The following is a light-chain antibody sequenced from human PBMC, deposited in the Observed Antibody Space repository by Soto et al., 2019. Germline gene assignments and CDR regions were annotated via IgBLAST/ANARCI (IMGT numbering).Light chain of an antibody. Sequence: QSVLIQPRSVSGSPGQSVTISCTGTSSDVGRYNYVSWYQQHPGKAPKLMIYDVSQRPSGVPDRFSGSKSGNTASLTISGFQAEDEAEYYCSSYAGTYTYVVFGGGTKLTVL. J-gene: IGLJ2*01. CDR3: SSYAGTYTYVV. CDR1: SSDVGRYNY. CDR2: DVS. V-gene: IGLV2-11*01.